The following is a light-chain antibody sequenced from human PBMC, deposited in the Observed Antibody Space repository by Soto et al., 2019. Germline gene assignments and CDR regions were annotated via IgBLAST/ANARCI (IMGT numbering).Light chain of an antibody. J-gene: IGLJ2*01. CDR3: QSYDSSLSGHVV. CDR1: SSNIGAGYD. CDR2: DNS. V-gene: IGLV1-40*01. Sequence: QSVLTQPPSVSGAPGQRVTISCTGSSSNIGAGYDVHWYQQLPGTAPKLLIYDNSIRPSGVPDRFSGSISGTSASLAITGLQTEDEADYYCQSYDSSLSGHVVFGGGTKLTVL.